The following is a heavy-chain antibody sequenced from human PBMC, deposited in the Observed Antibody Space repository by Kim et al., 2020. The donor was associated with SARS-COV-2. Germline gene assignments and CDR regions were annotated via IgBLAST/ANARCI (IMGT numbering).Heavy chain of an antibody. CDR3: ARGPDYGDYALDY. Sequence: STPSLQSRLTISVDPTTNPFSLKLNAVTAADTAVYYCARGPDYGDYALDYWGQGTLVTVSS. D-gene: IGHD4-17*01. J-gene: IGHJ4*02. V-gene: IGHV4-34*01.